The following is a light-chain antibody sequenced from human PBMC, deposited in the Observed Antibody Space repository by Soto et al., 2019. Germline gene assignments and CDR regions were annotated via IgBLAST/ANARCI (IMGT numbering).Light chain of an antibody. Sequence: DIQMTQSPSSLSASVGDRVTITCRASQSISSYLNWYQQKPGKAPNLLIYAASSLQSGVPSRFSGSGSGTDFTLSISSLQPEDFATYYCQQSYSIPLTFGGGTEVEIK. J-gene: IGKJ4*01. CDR3: QQSYSIPLT. V-gene: IGKV1-39*01. CDR1: QSISSY. CDR2: AAS.